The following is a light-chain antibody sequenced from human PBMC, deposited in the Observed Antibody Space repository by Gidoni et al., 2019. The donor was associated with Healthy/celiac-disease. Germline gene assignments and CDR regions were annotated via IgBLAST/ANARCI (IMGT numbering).Light chain of an antibody. CDR2: GAS. Sequence: EIVMTHSPATLSVSPGGRATLSCRASQSVSSNLAWYQQKPGQAPRLLIYGASTRATGIPARFSGSGSGTEFTLTISSLQSEDFAVYYCQQYNNWPPWTFXXXTKVEIK. J-gene: IGKJ1*01. CDR3: QQYNNWPPWT. CDR1: QSVSSN. V-gene: IGKV3-15*01.